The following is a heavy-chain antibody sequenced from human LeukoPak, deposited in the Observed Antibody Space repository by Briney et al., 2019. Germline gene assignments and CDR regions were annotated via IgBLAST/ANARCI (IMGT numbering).Heavy chain of an antibody. J-gene: IGHJ4*02. Sequence: GASVKVSCKASGYTFTSYGISWVRQAPGQGLEWMGWISAYNGNTNYAQNLQGRVTMTTDTSTSTAYMELRSLRSDDTAVYYCARDSSGWYYFDYWGQGALVTVSS. CDR3: ARDSSGWYYFDY. CDR1: GYTFTSYG. CDR2: ISAYNGNT. D-gene: IGHD6-19*01. V-gene: IGHV1-18*01.